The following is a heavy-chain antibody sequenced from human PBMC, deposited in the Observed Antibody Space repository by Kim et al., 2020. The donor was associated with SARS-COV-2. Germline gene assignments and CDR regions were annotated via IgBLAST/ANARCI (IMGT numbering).Heavy chain of an antibody. J-gene: IGHJ3*02. D-gene: IGHD3-22*01. CDR3: ARHTLYDSSGYYYVGAFDI. CDR2: IYHSGST. Sequence: SETLSLTCAVSGGSISSSNWWSWVRQPPGKGLEWIGEIYHSGSTNYNPSLKSRVTISVDKSKNQFSLKLSSVTAADTAVYYCARHTLYDSSGYYYVGAFDIWGQGTMVTVSS. CDR1: GGSISSSNW. V-gene: IGHV4-4*02.